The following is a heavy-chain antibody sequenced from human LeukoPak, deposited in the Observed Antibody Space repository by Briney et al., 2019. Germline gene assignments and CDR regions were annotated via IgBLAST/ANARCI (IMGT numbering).Heavy chain of an antibody. D-gene: IGHD3-10*01. CDR3: ARHRGSITMVRGVRDYYYYMDV. J-gene: IGHJ6*03. Sequence: GSLRLSCAASGFTFSDHYIDWVRQAPGKGLEWIGSIYYSGSTYYNPSLKSRVTISVDTSKNQFSLKLSSVTAADTAVYYCARHRGSITMVRGVRDYYYYMDVWGKGTTVTISS. V-gene: IGHV4-39*01. CDR1: GFTFSDHY. CDR2: IYYSGST.